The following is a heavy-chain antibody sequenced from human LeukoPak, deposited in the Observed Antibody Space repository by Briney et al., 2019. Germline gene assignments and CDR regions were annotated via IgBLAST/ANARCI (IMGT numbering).Heavy chain of an antibody. CDR1: GYTFTGYY. V-gene: IGHV1-2*02. D-gene: IGHD3-22*01. J-gene: IGHJ3*02. CDR3: ARDRSSGYAFDI. CDR2: INPNSGGT. Sequence: GASVKVSCKTSGYTFTGYYIHWVRQAPGQGLEWMGWINPNSGGTNYAQNFQGRVTMTRDTSISTAYMELSSLRSDDAAVYHCARDRSSGYAFDIWGQGTMVTVPS.